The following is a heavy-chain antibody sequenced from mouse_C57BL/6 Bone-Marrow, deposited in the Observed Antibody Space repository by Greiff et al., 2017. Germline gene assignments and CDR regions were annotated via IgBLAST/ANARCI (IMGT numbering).Heavy chain of an antibody. CDR1: GYTFTSYW. V-gene: IGHV1-64*01. CDR2: IHPSSGST. D-gene: IGHD2-4*01. CDR3: AIYYDYDFDY. Sequence: QVQLQQPGAELVKPGASVKLSCKASGYTFTSYWMHWVKQRPGQGLEWIGMIHPSSGSTNYNEKFKSKATLTVDKSSSTAYRQLSSRTSEDSAVYDCAIYYDYDFDYWGQGTTLTVSS. J-gene: IGHJ2*01.